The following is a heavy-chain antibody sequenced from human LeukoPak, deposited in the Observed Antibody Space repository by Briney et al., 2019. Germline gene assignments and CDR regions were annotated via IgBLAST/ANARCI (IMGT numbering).Heavy chain of an antibody. Sequence: GGSLRLSCAASGFTFSSYWMSWVRQAPGKGLEWVANIKQDGSEKYYVDSVKGRFTISRDNAKNSLYLQMNSLRAEDTAVYYCARDRIVGDGGSFEPWGQGTLVTVSS. CDR1: GFTFSSYW. D-gene: IGHD1-26*01. J-gene: IGHJ5*02. V-gene: IGHV3-7*01. CDR2: IKQDGSEK. CDR3: ARDRIVGDGGSFEP.